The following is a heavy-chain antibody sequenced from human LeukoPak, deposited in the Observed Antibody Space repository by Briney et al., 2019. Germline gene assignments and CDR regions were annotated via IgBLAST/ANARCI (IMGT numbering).Heavy chain of an antibody. CDR2: ISSSSSYI. CDR1: GFTFSSYS. D-gene: IGHD3-22*01. Sequence: KTGGSLRLSCAASGFTFSSYSMNWVRQAPGKGLEWVSSISSSSSYIYYADSVKGRFTISRDNAKNSLYLQMNSLRAEDTAVYYCARNYYDSSGYYPMDYWGQGTLVTVSS. V-gene: IGHV3-21*01. J-gene: IGHJ4*02. CDR3: ARNYYDSSGYYPMDY.